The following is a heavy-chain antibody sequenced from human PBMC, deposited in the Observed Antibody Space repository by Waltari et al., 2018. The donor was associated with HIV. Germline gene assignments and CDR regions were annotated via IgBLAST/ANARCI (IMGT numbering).Heavy chain of an antibody. V-gene: IGHV4-39*01. CDR2: VYYGGKT. CDR1: GVPLPSKNYY. D-gene: IGHD3-16*01. CDR3: ARHSGPYVHFFDL. Sequence: QLQESGPALVKPSETLSLSCSVSGVPLPSKNYYWGWVRQSPGKRRDWIASVYYGGKTYNNPSLKSRLSLSLDTSKNRLSLNVTSVTAADTAVYYCARHSGPYVHFFDLWGRGTLVTVTS. J-gene: IGHJ2*01.